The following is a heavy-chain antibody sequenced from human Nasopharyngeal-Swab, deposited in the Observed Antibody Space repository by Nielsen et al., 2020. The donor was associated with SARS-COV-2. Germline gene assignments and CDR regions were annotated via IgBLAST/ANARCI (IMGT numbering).Heavy chain of an antibody. CDR3: ARDLPLGYCSSTSCYGWVGPYNWFDP. Sequence: ALVKVSCKASGYTFTSYGISWVRQAPGQGLEWMGWISAYNGNTNYAQKLQGRVTMTTDTSTSTAYMELRSLRSDDTAVYYCARDLPLGYCSSTSCYGWVGPYNWFDPWGQGTLVTVSS. CDR2: ISAYNGNT. J-gene: IGHJ5*02. V-gene: IGHV1-18*01. D-gene: IGHD2-2*01. CDR1: GYTFTSYG.